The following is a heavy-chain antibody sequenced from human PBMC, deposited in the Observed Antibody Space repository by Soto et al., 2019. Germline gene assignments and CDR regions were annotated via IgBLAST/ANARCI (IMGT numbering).Heavy chain of an antibody. V-gene: IGHV3-23*01. J-gene: IGHJ6*02. Sequence: GRSLRLSCAASGFTFSSYAMSWVRQAPGKGLEWVSAISGSGGSTYYADSVKGRFTISRDNSKNTLYLQMKSLRAEDTAVYYCAKAFSVTYYDFWSGPPTARNYYYYYGMDVWGQGTTVTVSS. CDR3: AKAFSVTYYDFWSGPPTARNYYYYYGMDV. CDR2: ISGSGGST. CDR1: GFTFSSYA. D-gene: IGHD3-3*01.